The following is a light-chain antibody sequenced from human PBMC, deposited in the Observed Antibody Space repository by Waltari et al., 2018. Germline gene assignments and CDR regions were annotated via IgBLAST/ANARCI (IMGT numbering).Light chain of an antibody. CDR3: AAWDDSLNGPV. CDR2: SNN. V-gene: IGLV1-44*01. J-gene: IGLJ2*01. CDR1: SSNIGSNS. Sequence: QPPSAAGTPGQRVTISCSGSSSNIGSNSVNWYQQLPGTAPKLLIYSNNQRPSGFPDRFSGSKSGTSASLAISGLQSEDEADYYCAAWDDSLNGPVFGGGT.